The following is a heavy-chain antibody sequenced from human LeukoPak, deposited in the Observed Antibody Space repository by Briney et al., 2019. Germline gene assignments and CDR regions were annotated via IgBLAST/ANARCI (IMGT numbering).Heavy chain of an antibody. V-gene: IGHV1-69*13. J-gene: IGHJ5*02. Sequence: SVKVSCKASGGTFSSYAISWVRQAPGQGLEWMGGIIPIFGTANYAQKFQGRVTITADESTSTAYMELSSLRSEDTAVYYCARDPRNHYGDPNWFDPWGQGTLVTVS. D-gene: IGHD4-17*01. CDR1: GGTFSSYA. CDR2: IIPIFGTA. CDR3: ARDPRNHYGDPNWFDP.